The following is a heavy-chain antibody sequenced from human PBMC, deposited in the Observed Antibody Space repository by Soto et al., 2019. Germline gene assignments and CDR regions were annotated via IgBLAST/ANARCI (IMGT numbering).Heavy chain of an antibody. CDR3: ATTGDLVGATSQHNYYGMDV. J-gene: IGHJ6*02. V-gene: IGHV1-3*01. D-gene: IGHD1-26*01. CDR1: GYTFTTYA. Sequence: ASVKVSCKASGYTFTTYAMHWVRQAPGQRLEWMGWINAGNGNTKYSQKFQGRVTIARDTSASTAYMELSSLRSEDTAVYYCATTGDLVGATSQHNYYGMDVWAQGTTVTVSS. CDR2: INAGNGNT.